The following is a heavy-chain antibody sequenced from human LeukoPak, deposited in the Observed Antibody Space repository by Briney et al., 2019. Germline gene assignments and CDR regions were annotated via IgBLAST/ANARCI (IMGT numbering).Heavy chain of an antibody. CDR2: ISSSSSYI. J-gene: IGHJ4*02. Sequence: VGSLRLSCAASGFTFSSYSMNWVRQAPGKGLEWVSSISSSSSYIYYADSVKGRFTISRDNAKNSLYLQMNSLRAEDTAVYYCARDTETYYYDSSGYSHFDYWGQGTLVTVSS. CDR1: GFTFSSYS. V-gene: IGHV3-21*01. D-gene: IGHD3-22*01. CDR3: ARDTETYYYDSSGYSHFDY.